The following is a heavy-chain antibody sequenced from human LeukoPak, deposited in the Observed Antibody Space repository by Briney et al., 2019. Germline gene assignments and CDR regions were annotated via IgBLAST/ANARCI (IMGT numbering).Heavy chain of an antibody. J-gene: IGHJ6*03. D-gene: IGHD2-15*01. CDR2: ISGGGGTT. V-gene: IGHV3-23*01. CDR1: GFTFVNYA. CDR3: ARDRGGGHMDV. Sequence: GGSLRLSCTASGFTFVNYAMSWVRQAPGKGLEWVSAISGGGGTTYYADSVKGRFTISRDSSKNTLYLQMNSLRAGDTAVYYCARDRGGGHMDVWGKGTTVTISS.